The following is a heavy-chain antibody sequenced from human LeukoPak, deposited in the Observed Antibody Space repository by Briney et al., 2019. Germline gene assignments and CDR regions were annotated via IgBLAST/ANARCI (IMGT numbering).Heavy chain of an antibody. CDR3: ARHPFSSPFDY. J-gene: IGHJ4*02. CDR2: IYYSGST. CDR1: GGSISSYY. V-gene: IGHV4-59*08. D-gene: IGHD2/OR15-2a*01. Sequence: SETLSLSCTVSGGSISSYYWSWIRQPPGKGLEWIGYIYYSGSTNYNPSLKSRVTISVDTSKNQFSLKLTSVTAADTAVYFCARHPFSSPFDYWGQGTLVTVSS.